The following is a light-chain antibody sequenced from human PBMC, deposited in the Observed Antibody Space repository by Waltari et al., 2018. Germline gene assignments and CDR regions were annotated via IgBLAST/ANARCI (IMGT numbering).Light chain of an antibody. J-gene: IGKJ1*01. CDR3: QHAYVTPWM. Sequence: DVQMTQSPPSLSASVGDRVTITCRASQSILTYLNWYQQKPGKAPRLLISAASDLQSGVPSRFSGSGSGTDFTLTISNLQPEDSATYYCQHAYVTPWMFGQGTKVEIK. CDR2: AAS. V-gene: IGKV1-39*01. CDR1: QSILTY.